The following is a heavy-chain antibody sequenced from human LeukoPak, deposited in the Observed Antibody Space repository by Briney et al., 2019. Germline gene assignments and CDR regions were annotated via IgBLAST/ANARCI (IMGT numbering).Heavy chain of an antibody. CDR3: ARVDSSSWRPMKFDY. CDR1: GGSISSGDYY. CDR2: IYYSGST. V-gene: IGHV4-30-4*08. J-gene: IGHJ4*02. Sequence: PSETLSLTCTVSGGSISSGDYYWSWIRQPPGKGLEWIVCIYYSGSTYYNPSLKSRVTISVDTSKNQFSLKLSSVAAADTAVYYCARVDSSSWRPMKFDYWGQGTLVTVSS. D-gene: IGHD6-13*01.